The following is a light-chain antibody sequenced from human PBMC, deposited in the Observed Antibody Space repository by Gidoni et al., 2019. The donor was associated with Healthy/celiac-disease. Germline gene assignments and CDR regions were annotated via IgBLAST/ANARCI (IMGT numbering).Light chain of an antibody. J-gene: IGLJ1*01. Sequence: TQPASVSGSPGQSITISCTGTSSDVGSYNLVSWYQQHPGKAPKLMIYEVSKRPSGVSNRFSGSKSGNTASLTISGLQAEDEADYYCCSYAGSSPPHYVFGTGTKVTVL. CDR3: CSYAGSSPPHYV. CDR1: SSDVGSYNL. V-gene: IGLV2-23*02. CDR2: EVS.